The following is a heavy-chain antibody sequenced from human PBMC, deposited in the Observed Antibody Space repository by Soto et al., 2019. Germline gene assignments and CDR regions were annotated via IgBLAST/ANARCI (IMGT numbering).Heavy chain of an antibody. D-gene: IGHD1-26*01. J-gene: IGHJ5*02. CDR2: IYSTGSS. Sequence: TSETLSLTCTVSGDSLSLYYWSWIRLSPGKGLEWIGYIYSTGSSNQNPSLRDRVAVSADASKNQFYLTLSSMTAADTAVYYCARGERKVNWRPYFDTWGQGIQVTVSS. CDR3: ARGERKVNWRPYFDT. V-gene: IGHV4-59*01. CDR1: GDSLSLYY.